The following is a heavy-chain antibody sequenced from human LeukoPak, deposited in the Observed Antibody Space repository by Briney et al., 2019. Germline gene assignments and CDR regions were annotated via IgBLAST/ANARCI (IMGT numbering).Heavy chain of an antibody. CDR1: GFTFSSYG. CDR2: ISGSGGST. V-gene: IGHV3-23*01. Sequence: GGSLRLSCAASGFTFSSYGMSWVRQAPGKGLEWVSAISGSGGSTYYADSVKGRFTISRDNSKNTLYLQMNSLRAEDTAVYYCARDGLEVDYGDYSQYLGGPPPFGFDYWGQGTLVTVSS. CDR3: ARDGLEVDYGDYSQYLGGPPPFGFDY. J-gene: IGHJ4*02. D-gene: IGHD4-17*01.